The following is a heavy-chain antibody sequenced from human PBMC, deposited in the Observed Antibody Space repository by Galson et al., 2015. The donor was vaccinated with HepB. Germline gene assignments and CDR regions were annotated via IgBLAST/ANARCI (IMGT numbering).Heavy chain of an antibody. D-gene: IGHD6-13*01. V-gene: IGHV1-69*13. CDR3: ASLPYLIAAAGKGGLDY. J-gene: IGHJ4*02. Sequence: SVKVSCKASGGTFSSYAISWVRQAPGQGLEWMGGIIPIFGTANYAQKFQGRVTITADESTSTAYMELSSLRSEDTAVYYCASLPYLIAAAGKGGLDYWGQGTLVTVSS. CDR1: GGTFSSYA. CDR2: IIPIFGTA.